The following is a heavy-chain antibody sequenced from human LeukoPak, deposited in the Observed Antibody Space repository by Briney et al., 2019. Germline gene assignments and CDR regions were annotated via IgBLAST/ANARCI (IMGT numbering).Heavy chain of an antibody. CDR1: GGSFSGYY. Sequence: SETLSLTCAVYGGSFSGYYWSWIRQPPGKGLEWIGEINHSGSTNYNPSLKSRVTISVDTSKNQFSLKLSSVTAADTAAYYCARGHYYGSGSYRRPYYYYYYGMDVWGQGTTVTVSS. J-gene: IGHJ6*02. V-gene: IGHV4-34*01. D-gene: IGHD3-10*01. CDR2: INHSGST. CDR3: ARGHYYGSGSYRRPYYYYYYGMDV.